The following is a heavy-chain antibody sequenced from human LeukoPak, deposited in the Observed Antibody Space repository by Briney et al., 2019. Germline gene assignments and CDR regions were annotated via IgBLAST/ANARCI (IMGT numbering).Heavy chain of an antibody. CDR1: GGSISGDY. CDR3: ARAFYPGYYSYMAV. CDR2: IYYSGST. Sequence: PSETLSLTCTVSGGSISGDYWSWIRQPPGKGLEWIGYIYYSGSTNYNPSLKSRVTISVDTSKNQFSLKLSSVTAADTAVYYCARAFYPGYYSYMAVWGKGTTVTVSS. V-gene: IGHV4-59*01. J-gene: IGHJ6*03. D-gene: IGHD3-3*02.